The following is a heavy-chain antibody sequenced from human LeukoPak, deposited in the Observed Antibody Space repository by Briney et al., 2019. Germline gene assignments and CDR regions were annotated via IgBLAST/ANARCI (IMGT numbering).Heavy chain of an antibody. CDR1: GYNFTTYW. CDR2: IYPGDSDT. J-gene: IGHJ4*02. Sequence: GESLKTSCRGSGYNFTTYWIGWVRQMPGKGLEWMGIIYPGDSDTRYSPSFQGQVTMSADKSINTAYLQWSSLKASDTAMYYCARRQGCSSTSCPPDSWGQGTLVTVSS. D-gene: IGHD2-2*01. V-gene: IGHV5-51*01. CDR3: ARRQGCSSTSCPPDS.